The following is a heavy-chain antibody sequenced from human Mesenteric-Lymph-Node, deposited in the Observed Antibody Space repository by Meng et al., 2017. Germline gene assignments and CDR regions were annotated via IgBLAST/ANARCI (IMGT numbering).Heavy chain of an antibody. CDR3: ARRGPSGNFSP. Sequence: QVQLQQGGPELWKPSETLSRSCAVYGGSFRDYYWTWIRHPPGKGLEWIGEIDHRGNTKYNPSLKSRVTISLDTSKKQFSLKVSSVTAADSAVYYCARRGPSGNFSPWSQGALVTVSS. D-gene: IGHD3-10*01. CDR1: GGSFRDYY. J-gene: IGHJ5*02. CDR2: IDHRGNT. V-gene: IGHV4-34*01.